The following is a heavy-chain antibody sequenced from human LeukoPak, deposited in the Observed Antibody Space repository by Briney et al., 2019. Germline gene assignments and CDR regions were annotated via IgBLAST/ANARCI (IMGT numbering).Heavy chain of an antibody. D-gene: IGHD1-1*01. CDR2: IGTASDT. J-gene: IGHJ6*03. V-gene: IGHV3-13*01. CDR1: GFTFSSFD. Sequence: GGSLRLSCAASGFTFSSFDMHWVRQPTGQGLEWVSTIGTASDTYYPGSVEGRFTLSIDNAKNSLYLQMNSLTAGDTAVYYCARGPPRGKYYYMDVWGKGTTVTVSS. CDR3: ARGPPRGKYYYMDV.